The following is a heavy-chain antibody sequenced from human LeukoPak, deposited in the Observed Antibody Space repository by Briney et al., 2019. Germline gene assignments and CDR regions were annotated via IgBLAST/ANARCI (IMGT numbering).Heavy chain of an antibody. CDR1: GLTVSSNY. V-gene: IGHV3-66*01. CDR2: IYRDGST. D-gene: IGHD2-21*02. CDR3: ARVMTAITNWFDP. Sequence: GGSLRLSCAASGLTVSSNYVSGVRQAPGKGLEWVSSIYRDGSTYYADSVKGRFTISRDNSKNTLNLQMNNLRVEDTAVYYCARVMTAITNWFDPWGQGTLVTVSS. J-gene: IGHJ5*02.